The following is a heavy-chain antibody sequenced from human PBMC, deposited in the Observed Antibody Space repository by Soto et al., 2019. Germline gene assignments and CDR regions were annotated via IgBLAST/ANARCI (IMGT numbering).Heavy chain of an antibody. CDR2: INHSGST. Sequence: QVQLQQWGAGLLKPSETLSLTCAVYGGSFSGYYWSWIRQPPGKGLELIGEINHSGSTNYNPSLKSRVTISVDTSKNQFSLKLSSVTAADTAVYYCARGHGVVVPAAPPPYYYGMDVWGQGTTVTVSS. CDR1: GGSFSGYY. J-gene: IGHJ6*02. D-gene: IGHD2-2*01. CDR3: ARGHGVVVPAAPPPYYYGMDV. V-gene: IGHV4-34*01.